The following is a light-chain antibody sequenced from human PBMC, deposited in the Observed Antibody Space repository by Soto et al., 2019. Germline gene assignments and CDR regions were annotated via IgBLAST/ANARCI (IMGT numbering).Light chain of an antibody. CDR3: QSYDNSLNEWV. Sequence: QSVLTQPPSVSGAPGQGVTISCTGTASSIAARYDVHWYQQIPGMAPKLLISGNNNRPSGVPDRFSASKSGISAFLAITGLQAADEPDYYCQSYDNSLNEWVFGGGTKLTVL. J-gene: IGLJ3*02. CDR1: ASSIAARYD. CDR2: GNN. V-gene: IGLV1-40*01.